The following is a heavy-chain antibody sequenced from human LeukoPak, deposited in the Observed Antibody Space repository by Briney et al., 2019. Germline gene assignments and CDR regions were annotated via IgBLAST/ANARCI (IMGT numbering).Heavy chain of an antibody. V-gene: IGHV4-59*01. CDR1: GGSISSYY. CDR2: IYYSGST. CDR3: ARGTMTTAVF. Sequence: SETLSLTCTVSGGSISSYYWSWVRQPPGKGLEWIGYIYYSGSTNYNPPLKSRVTISVDTSKNQFSLKLSSVTAADTAVYYCARGTMTTAVFWGQGTLVTVSS. J-gene: IGHJ4*02. D-gene: IGHD4-11*01.